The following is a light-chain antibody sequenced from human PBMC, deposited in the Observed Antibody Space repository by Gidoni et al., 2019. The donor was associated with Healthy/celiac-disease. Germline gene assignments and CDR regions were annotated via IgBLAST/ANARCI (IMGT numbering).Light chain of an antibody. CDR3: QQSYSTPLT. CDR2: ATS. V-gene: IGKV1-39*01. J-gene: IGKJ4*01. Sequence: DIQMTQPPSSLSASVGDRVTITCRASQSISSYLNWYQQKPGKAPKLLIYATSILQSGVPSRFSGSGSGTDFTLTISSLQPEDFATYYCQQSYSTPLTFXGXTKVEIK. CDR1: QSISSY.